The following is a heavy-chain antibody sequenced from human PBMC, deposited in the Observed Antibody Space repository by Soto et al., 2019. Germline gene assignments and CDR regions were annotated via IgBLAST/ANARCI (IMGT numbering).Heavy chain of an antibody. D-gene: IGHD3-3*01. J-gene: IGHJ6*02. CDR3: AKDGTCAYYDFWSGYCYYYGMDV. CDR2: ISGSGGST. CDR1: GFTFGSYA. Sequence: PGGSLRLSCAASGFTFGSYAMSWVRQAPGKGLEWVSAISGSGGSTYYADSVKGRFTISRDNSKNTLYLQMNSLRAEDTAVYYCAKDGTCAYYDFWSGYCYYYGMDVWGQGTTVTVSS. V-gene: IGHV3-23*01.